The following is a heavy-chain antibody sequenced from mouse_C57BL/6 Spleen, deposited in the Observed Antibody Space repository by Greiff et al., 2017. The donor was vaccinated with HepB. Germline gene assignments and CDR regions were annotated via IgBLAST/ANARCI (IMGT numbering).Heavy chain of an antibody. V-gene: IGHV1-80*01. J-gene: IGHJ3*01. D-gene: IGHD3-2*02. CDR2: IYPGDGDT. CDR3: ARSAAQAPWFAY. CDR1: GYAFSSYW. Sequence: VQLQQSGAELVKPGASVKISCKASGYAFSSYWMNWVKQRPGKGLEWIGQIYPGDGDTNYNGKFKGKATITADKSSSTAYMQLSSLTSEDSAVYFCARSAAQAPWFAYWGQGTLVTVSA.